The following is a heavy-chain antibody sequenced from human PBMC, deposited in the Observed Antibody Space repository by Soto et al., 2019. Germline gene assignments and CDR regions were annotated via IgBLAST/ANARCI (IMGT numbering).Heavy chain of an antibody. Sequence: QVQLVQSGAEVKKPGASVKVSCKASGYTFTSYDINWVRQATGQGLEWMGCMNPNRGNTGYAQTFQGRVTITSNTSISTAYMELSSLRSADTAVYYCAREVCSGGSGFRMDVWGQGTTVTVSS. D-gene: IGHD2-15*01. V-gene: IGHV1-8*01. CDR3: AREVCSGGSGFRMDV. J-gene: IGHJ6*02. CDR1: GYTFTSYD. CDR2: MNPNRGNT.